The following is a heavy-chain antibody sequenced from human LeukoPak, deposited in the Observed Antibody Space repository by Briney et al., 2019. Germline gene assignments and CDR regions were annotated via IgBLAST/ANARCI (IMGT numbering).Heavy chain of an antibody. J-gene: IGHJ4*02. CDR3: ARDWDSRNDYFDP. Sequence: ASVKVSCKASGYTFTSYGISWMRQAPGQGLEWMGWTGAHNDDTNYAETLQSRLTMTTDISTSTAYMELTSLRSDDTAVYYCARDWDSRNDYFDPWGQGTLVIVSS. V-gene: IGHV1-18*01. CDR1: GYTFTSYG. CDR2: TGAHNDDT. D-gene: IGHD1-1*01.